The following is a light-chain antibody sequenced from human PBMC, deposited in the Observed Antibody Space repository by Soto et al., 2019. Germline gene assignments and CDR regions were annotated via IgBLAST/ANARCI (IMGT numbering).Light chain of an antibody. Sequence: DIVMTQTPLSLSVTPGQPASLSCKSSQSPIYSDGKTYLYWYLQKAGQPPQLLIYEVSKRFSGVPDRFSGSGSGTDFTLRISRVEAEDVGDYYCMQSKQLPITFGGGTKVEIK. CDR3: MQSKQLPIT. V-gene: IGKV2D-29*01. J-gene: IGKJ4*01. CDR1: QSPIYSDGKTY. CDR2: EVS.